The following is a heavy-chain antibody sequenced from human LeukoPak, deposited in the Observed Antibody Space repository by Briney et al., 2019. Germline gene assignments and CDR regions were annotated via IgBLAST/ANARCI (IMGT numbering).Heavy chain of an antibody. D-gene: IGHD4-17*01. V-gene: IGHV3-30*02. Sequence: PGGSLRLSCAASGFTFSSYGMHWVRQAPGKGLEWVAFIRYDGSNKYYADSVKGRFTISRDNSKNTLFLQMNSLRAEDTAVYYCARPLILGDYAPTFDYWGQGTLVTVSS. CDR1: GFTFSSYG. CDR2: IRYDGSNK. J-gene: IGHJ4*02. CDR3: ARPLILGDYAPTFDY.